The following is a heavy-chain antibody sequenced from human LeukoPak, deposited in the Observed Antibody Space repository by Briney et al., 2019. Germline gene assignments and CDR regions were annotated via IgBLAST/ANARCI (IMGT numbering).Heavy chain of an antibody. J-gene: IGHJ1*01. V-gene: IGHV3-23*01. CDR3: AIMHGYYDGSGYWVQ. Sequence: LPGGSLRLSCAASGFTFGSYGMSWVRQAPGKGLEWVSFITPNADRTSYADSVEGHFTISRDNPRNTLYMQMNSLRDEDTAVYYCAIMHGYYDGSGYWVQWGQGTLVTVSS. CDR1: GFTFGSYG. D-gene: IGHD3-22*01. CDR2: ITPNADRT.